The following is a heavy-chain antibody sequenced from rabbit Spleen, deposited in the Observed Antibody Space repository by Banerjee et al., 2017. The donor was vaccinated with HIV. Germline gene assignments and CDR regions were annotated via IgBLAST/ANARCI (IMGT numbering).Heavy chain of an antibody. J-gene: IGHJ4*01. CDR1: GFSFSSSYW. Sequence: QQQLEESGGGLVKPGGTLTLTCTASGFSFSSSYWIYWVRQAPGKGLEWIGCIYTGRSGSTQYASWAKGRFTISRSTSLNTVDLKMTSLTAADTATYFCARNIYFGGSDGDLWGPGTLVTVS. CDR3: ARNIYFGGSDGDL. CDR2: IYTGRSGST. V-gene: IGHV1S43*01. D-gene: IGHD8-1*01.